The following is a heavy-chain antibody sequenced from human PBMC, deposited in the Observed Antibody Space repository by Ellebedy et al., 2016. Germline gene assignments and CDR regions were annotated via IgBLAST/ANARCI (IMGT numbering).Heavy chain of an antibody. V-gene: IGHV3-48*02. J-gene: IGHJ4*02. CDR2: ISAGSDTT. Sequence: GESLKISXTASGLNFNTFFMSWVRQAPGKGLEWVSTISAGSDTTRLADSVKGRFTISRDNANNSLYLQMNSLRDEDTAVYYCARDRGYDILTGYYRDYYFDYWGQGTLVTVSS. CDR1: GLNFNTFF. D-gene: IGHD3-9*01. CDR3: ARDRGYDILTGYYRDYYFDY.